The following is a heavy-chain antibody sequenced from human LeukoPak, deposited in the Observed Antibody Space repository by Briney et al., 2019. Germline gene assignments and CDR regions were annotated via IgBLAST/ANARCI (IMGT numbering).Heavy chain of an antibody. CDR2: IYYSGST. Sequence: SQTLSLTCTVSGGSISSGGYYWSWIRQHPGSGLEWIGYIYYSGSTYYNPSLRSRVSISVGTSKNQFSLKLSSVTAADTAVYFCARRRVVVASTDGASGAFDIWGQGTMVTVSS. D-gene: IGHD2-15*01. V-gene: IGHV4-31*03. CDR1: GGSISSGGYY. CDR3: ARRRVVVASTDGASGAFDI. J-gene: IGHJ3*02.